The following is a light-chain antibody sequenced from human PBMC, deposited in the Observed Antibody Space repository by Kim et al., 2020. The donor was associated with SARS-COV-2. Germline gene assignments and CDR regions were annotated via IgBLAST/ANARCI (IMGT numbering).Light chain of an antibody. CDR3: NQYGRSPDT. Sequence: PGERATLSCRASQSLPSNPLAWYQQKPGQAPRLVIHGVSSRATGISDRFSGSGSGTDFTLTISSLEAEDFAVYYCNQYGRSPDTFGQGTRLEIK. J-gene: IGKJ5*01. V-gene: IGKV3-20*01. CDR2: GVS. CDR1: QSLPSNP.